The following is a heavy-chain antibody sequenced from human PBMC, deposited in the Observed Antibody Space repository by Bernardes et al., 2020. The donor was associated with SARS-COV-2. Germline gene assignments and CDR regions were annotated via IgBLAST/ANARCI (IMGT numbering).Heavy chain of an antibody. Sequence: ASVKASCKASGYTFTAYYIHWVRQAPGQGLEWMGWINPNSGATNYAQKFQGRVTMTKDTSISTAYMDLSRLRSDDTAFYYCARELLQSHYYDTSSFGPDYWGQGTLITVSS. J-gene: IGHJ4*02. V-gene: IGHV1-2*02. CDR1: GYTFTAYY. CDR2: INPNSGAT. D-gene: IGHD3-22*01. CDR3: ARELLQSHYYDTSSFGPDY.